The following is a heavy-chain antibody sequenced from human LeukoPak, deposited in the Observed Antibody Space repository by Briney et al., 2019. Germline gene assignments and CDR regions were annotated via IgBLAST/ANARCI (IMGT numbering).Heavy chain of an antibody. D-gene: IGHD1-7*01. CDR1: GFTFSDYY. CDR2: IGRSGITT. V-gene: IGHV3-11*04. CDR3: AREANRNYPY. J-gene: IGHJ4*02. Sequence: GGSLGLSCAASGFTFSDYYMSWIRQAPGKGLEWVSDIGRSGITTSYADSVKGRFTISRDNAKNSLYLQMNSLRAEDTAVYYCAREANRNYPYWGQGTLVTVSS.